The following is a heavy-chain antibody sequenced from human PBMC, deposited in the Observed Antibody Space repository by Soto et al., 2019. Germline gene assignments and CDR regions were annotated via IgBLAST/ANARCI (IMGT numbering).Heavy chain of an antibody. V-gene: IGHV3-21*01. CDR2: ISGGSSNK. J-gene: IGHJ5*01. D-gene: IGHD6-19*01. CDR3: ARGHSTGWSPFGS. Sequence: GGSLRLSCEASGFSFSSFSMNWVRQAPGKGLEWVASISGGSSNKYYADSVKGRFAISRDNAENSLYLQMNSLRAEDTAVYYCARGHSTGWSPFGSWGHLTLFTVPS. CDR1: GFSFSSFS.